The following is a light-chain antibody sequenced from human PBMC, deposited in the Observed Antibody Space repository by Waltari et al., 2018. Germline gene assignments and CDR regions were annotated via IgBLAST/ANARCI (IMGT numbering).Light chain of an antibody. CDR1: QTISSY. Sequence: DIQMTQSPSSLSASVGDRVTITCRASQTISSYLNWYQQKPGKAPHLLIYTASSLQSGVPSRFSGSGSGTDFTLTISSLQPEDFATYYCQQSSSTPPWTFGQGTNLEI. CDR2: TAS. CDR3: QQSSSTPPWT. J-gene: IGKJ1*01. V-gene: IGKV1-39*01.